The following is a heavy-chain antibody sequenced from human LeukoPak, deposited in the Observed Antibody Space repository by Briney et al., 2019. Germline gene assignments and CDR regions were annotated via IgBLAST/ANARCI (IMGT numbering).Heavy chain of an antibody. D-gene: IGHD3-10*01. Sequence: GGSLRLSCAASGFTFSSYSMNWVRQAPGKGLEWVSSISSSSSYIYYADSVKGRFTISRDNAKNSLYLQMNSLRAEDTAVYYCARDLDLDGSGSHYNNWFDPWGQGTLVTVSS. CDR3: ARDLDLDGSGSHYNNWFDP. CDR2: ISSSSSYI. CDR1: GFTFSSYS. V-gene: IGHV3-21*01. J-gene: IGHJ5*02.